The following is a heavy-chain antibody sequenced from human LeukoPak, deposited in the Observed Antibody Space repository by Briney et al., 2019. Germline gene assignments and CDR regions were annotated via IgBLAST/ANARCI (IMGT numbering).Heavy chain of an antibody. D-gene: IGHD3-16*02. J-gene: IGHJ4*02. V-gene: IGHV1-18*04. CDR1: GYTFTSYG. CDR3: ARDAGTYDYVWGSYRFDY. Sequence: ASVKVSCKASGYTFTSYGISWVRQAPGQGLEWMGWISAYNGNTNYAQKLQGRVTMTTGTSTSTAYMELRSLRSDDTAVYYCARDAGTYDYVWGSYRFDYWGQGTLVTVSS. CDR2: ISAYNGNT.